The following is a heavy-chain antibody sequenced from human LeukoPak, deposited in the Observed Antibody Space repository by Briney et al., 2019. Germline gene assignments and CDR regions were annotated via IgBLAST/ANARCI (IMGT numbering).Heavy chain of an antibody. CDR1: GYSISTSYY. Sequence: SETLSLTCTVSGYSISTSYYWGWIRPPPGKGLEWIGSIYHSGNTYYNPSLKSRVTISVDTSKNQFSLKLNSVTAADTAVYYCARKLRYFDWLLSYNWFDPWGQGTLVTVSS. CDR2: IYHSGNT. D-gene: IGHD3-9*01. CDR3: ARKLRYFDWLLSYNWFDP. V-gene: IGHV4-38-2*02. J-gene: IGHJ5*02.